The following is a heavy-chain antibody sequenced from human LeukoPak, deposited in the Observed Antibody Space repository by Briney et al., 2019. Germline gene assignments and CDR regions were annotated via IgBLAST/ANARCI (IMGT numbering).Heavy chain of an antibody. Sequence: PSQTLSLTCTVSGGSISSYYWNWIRQPPGKGLEWIGYIYYSGSTNYNPSLKSRVTMSIDTSKNQFSLKLSSVTAADTAVYYCARNRAYSYGYGFDYWGQGTLVTVSS. J-gene: IGHJ4*02. CDR3: ARNRAYSYGYGFDY. CDR2: IYYSGST. D-gene: IGHD5-18*01. CDR1: GGSISSYY. V-gene: IGHV4-59*01.